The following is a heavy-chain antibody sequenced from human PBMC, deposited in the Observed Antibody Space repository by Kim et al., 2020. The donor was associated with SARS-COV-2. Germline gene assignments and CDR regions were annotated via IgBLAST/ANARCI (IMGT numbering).Heavy chain of an antibody. V-gene: IGHV4-39*01. CDR3: ARRVPTSSRSFAWYFDL. CDR1: GDSISSNRSF. D-gene: IGHD6-13*01. CDR2: MFYTGST. J-gene: IGHJ2*01. Sequence: SETLSLTCAVSGDSISSNRSFWGWVRQPPGKGPEWIASMFYTGSTYYNPSLRSRVTLSLDTSKNQFSLRLNSMIAADTAVYYCARRVPTSSRSFAWYFDLWGRGTLVTVSS.